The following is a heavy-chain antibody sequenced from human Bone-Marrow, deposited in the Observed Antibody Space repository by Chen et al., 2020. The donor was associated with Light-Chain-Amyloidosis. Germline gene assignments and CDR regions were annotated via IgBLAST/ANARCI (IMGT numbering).Heavy chain of an antibody. CDR1: GFTFSNAW. CDR2: IKSKTDGWTT. Sequence: EVQLVESGGGLVKPGGSLRLSCAASGFTFSNAWMSWVRQAPGKGLDWVGRIKSKTDGWTTDYAAPVKGRFTSSRDDSKNTLYLQMNSLKTEDTAVYYCTTGIIPTSRYYYYMDVWGKGTTVTVSS. V-gene: IGHV3-15*01. J-gene: IGHJ6*03. CDR3: TTGIIPTSRYYYYMDV.